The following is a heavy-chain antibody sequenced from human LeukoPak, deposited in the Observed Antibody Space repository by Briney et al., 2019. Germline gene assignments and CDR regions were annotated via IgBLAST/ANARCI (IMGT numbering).Heavy chain of an antibody. CDR3: ARVVGATKTFDY. CDR2: IYYSGST. V-gene: IGHV4-59*01. D-gene: IGHD1-26*01. J-gene: IGHJ4*02. Sequence: SETLSLTCTVSGGSISSYYWSWIRQPPGKGLEWIGYIYYSGSTNYNPSLKSRVTISVDTSKNQFSLELSSVTAADTAVYYCARVVGATKTFDYWGQGTLVTFSS. CDR1: GGSISSYY.